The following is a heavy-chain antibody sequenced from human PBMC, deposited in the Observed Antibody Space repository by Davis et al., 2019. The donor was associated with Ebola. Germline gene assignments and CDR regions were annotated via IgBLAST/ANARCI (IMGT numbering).Heavy chain of an antibody. D-gene: IGHD1-20*01. CDR2: IYTGDSDT. Sequence: GESLKIPCQDSGNSFSSHWIGWVRQMPGKGLEWMGIIYTGDSDTRYSPSFRGQVTISADKSTRTAYLQWGRLKASDTAMYYCASLRRTITGMDDGFDVWGQGTMVTVSS. CDR3: ASLRRTITGMDDGFDV. J-gene: IGHJ3*01. V-gene: IGHV5-51*01. CDR1: GNSFSSHW.